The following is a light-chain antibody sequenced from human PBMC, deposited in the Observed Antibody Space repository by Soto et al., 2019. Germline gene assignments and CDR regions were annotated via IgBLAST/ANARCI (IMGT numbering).Light chain of an antibody. Sequence: QSALTQPRSVSGSPGQSVTLSCTGTSNDVGGYNYVSWYQQYPGKAPKILIYEVSNRPSGVSNRFSGSKSGNTASLTISGLQAEDEADYYCSSYTGSTTVVFGGGTKLTVL. J-gene: IGLJ2*01. V-gene: IGLV2-14*01. CDR2: EVS. CDR3: SSYTGSTTVV. CDR1: SNDVGGYNY.